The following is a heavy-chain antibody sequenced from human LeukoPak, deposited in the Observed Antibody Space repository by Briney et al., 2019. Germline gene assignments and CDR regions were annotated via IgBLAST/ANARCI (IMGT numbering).Heavy chain of an antibody. V-gene: IGHV7-4-1*02. CDR3: ARSGGSGSYYARYYYYYMDV. CDR2: INTNTGNP. D-gene: IGHD3-10*01. J-gene: IGHJ6*03. Sequence: GASVKASCKASGYTFTGYYMHWVRQAPGQGLEWMGWINTNTGNPTYAQGFTGRFVFSLDTSVSTAYLQISSLKAEDTAVYYCARSGGSGSYYARYYYYYMDVWGKGSTVTVSS. CDR1: GYTFTGYY.